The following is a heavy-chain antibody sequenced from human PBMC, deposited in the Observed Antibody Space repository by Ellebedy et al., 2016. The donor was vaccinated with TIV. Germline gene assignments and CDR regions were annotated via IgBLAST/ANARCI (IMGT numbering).Heavy chain of an antibody. Sequence: GESLKIPCAASGFTFSSYAMSWVRQAPGKGLEWVSAISGSGGSTYYADSVKGRFTISRDNSKNTLYLQMNSLRAEDTAVYYCAKLNGESDYWGQGTLVTVSS. CDR1: GFTFSSYA. CDR3: AKLNGESDY. V-gene: IGHV3-23*01. J-gene: IGHJ4*02. CDR2: ISGSGGST. D-gene: IGHD4-17*01.